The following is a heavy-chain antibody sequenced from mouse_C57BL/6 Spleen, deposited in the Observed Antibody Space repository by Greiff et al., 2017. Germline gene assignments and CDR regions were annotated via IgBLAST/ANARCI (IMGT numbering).Heavy chain of an antibody. V-gene: IGHV7-3*01. CDR1: GFTFTDYY. J-gene: IGHJ2*01. CDR2: IRNKANGYTT. D-gene: IGHD1-1*01. Sequence: EVQVVESGGGLVQPGGSLSLSCAASGFTFTDYYMSWVRQPPGKSLEWLGFIRNKANGYTTAYSASVKCRFTISRDNYQSILYLQMNALRAEDSATYYCARDYGSIFDYWGQGTTLTVSS. CDR3: ARDYGSIFDY.